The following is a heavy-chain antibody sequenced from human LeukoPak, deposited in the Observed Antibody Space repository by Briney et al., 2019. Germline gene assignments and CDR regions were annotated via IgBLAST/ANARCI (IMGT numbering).Heavy chain of an antibody. D-gene: IGHD6-13*01. CDR1: GFSFSSYS. J-gene: IGHJ4*02. Sequence: PGGSLRLSCAASGFSFSSYSMNWVRQAPGKGLEWVSSISSSSTFISYADSVKGRFTISRDNAKNSLYLQMNSLRAEDTAVYYCAKDSDSSSCIDYWGQGTLVTVSS. CDR2: ISSSSTFI. CDR3: AKDSDSSSCIDY. V-gene: IGHV3-21*01.